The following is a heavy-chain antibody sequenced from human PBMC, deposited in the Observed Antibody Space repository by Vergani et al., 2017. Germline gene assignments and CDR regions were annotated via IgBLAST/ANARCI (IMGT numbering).Heavy chain of an antibody. Sequence: QVQLVQSGAEVKKPGASVKVSCKASGYTFTGYYMHWVRQAHGQGLEWMGWINPNSGNTNYAQKLQGRVTMTTDKSTSTAYMELRSLRSDDTAVYYCARDPDIVVVPAAPYYYYYYGMDVWGQGTTVTVSS. CDR2: INPNSGNT. CDR3: ARDPDIVVVPAAPYYYYYYGMDV. V-gene: IGHV1-2*02. D-gene: IGHD2-2*01. J-gene: IGHJ6*02. CDR1: GYTFTGYY.